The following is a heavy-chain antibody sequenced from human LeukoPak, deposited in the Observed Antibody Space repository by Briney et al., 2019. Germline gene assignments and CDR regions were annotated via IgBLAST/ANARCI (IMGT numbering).Heavy chain of an antibody. J-gene: IGHJ4*02. V-gene: IGHV3-23*01. D-gene: IGHD1-26*01. CDR2: ISGSGGST. CDR1: GFTFSSYA. Sequence: GGSLRLSCAASGFTFSSYALSWVRQAPGKELEWVSAISGSGGSTYYADSVKGRFTISTDNSKNTLYLQMNSLSAEDTAVYYCANLRGSGSYSPYFDYGGQGTLVTVSS. CDR3: ANLRGSGSYSPYFDY.